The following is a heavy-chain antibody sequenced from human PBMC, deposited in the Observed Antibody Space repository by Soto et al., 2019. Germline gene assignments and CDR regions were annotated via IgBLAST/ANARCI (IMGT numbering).Heavy chain of an antibody. CDR1: GFTFSSYA. CDR3: AKDIAVTITPYWYFDL. Sequence: EVQLLESGGGLVQPGGSLRLSCAASGFTFSSYAMSWVRQAPGKGLEWVSAISGSGGSTYYADSVKGRFTISRDNSKNTLYLQMNSLRAEDTAVYYCAKDIAVTITPYWYFDLWGRGTLVTVSS. V-gene: IGHV3-23*01. J-gene: IGHJ2*01. D-gene: IGHD4-17*01. CDR2: ISGSGGST.